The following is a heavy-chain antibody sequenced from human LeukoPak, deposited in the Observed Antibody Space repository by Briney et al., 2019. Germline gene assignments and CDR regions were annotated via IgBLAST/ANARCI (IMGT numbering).Heavy chain of an antibody. CDR1: GDSISSYY. V-gene: IGHV4-4*07. CDR2: IYTGGSP. CDR3: ARYYDSSGWFDC. D-gene: IGHD3-22*01. Sequence: SETLSLTCTFSGDSISSYYWSWIRQPAGKGLEWIGRIYTGGSPNYNPSLQSRVTMSVDTSKNQISLKLSSVTAADTAVYYCARYYDSSGWFDCWGQGTLVTVSS. J-gene: IGHJ4*02.